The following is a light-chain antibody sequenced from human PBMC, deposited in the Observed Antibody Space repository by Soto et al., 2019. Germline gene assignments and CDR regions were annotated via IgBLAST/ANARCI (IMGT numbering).Light chain of an antibody. CDR3: QQYNNWYA. CDR2: AAS. J-gene: IGKJ2*01. CDR1: ENINTW. V-gene: IGKV1-5*01. Sequence: DIQMTQSPSTLSASVGDRVTITCRASENINTWLAWYQQKPGKAPKLLIYAASILEGGVPSRFSGSGSGTEFTLTISSLHPDDFATYYCQQYNNWYAFGQGTNLEIK.